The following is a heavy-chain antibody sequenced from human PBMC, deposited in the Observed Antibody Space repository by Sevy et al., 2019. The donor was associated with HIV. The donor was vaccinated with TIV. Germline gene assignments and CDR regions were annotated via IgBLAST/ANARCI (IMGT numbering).Heavy chain of an antibody. CDR2: IYSGGNT. D-gene: IGHD3-3*01. J-gene: IGHJ6*02. CDR3: ARYMEWGGRRYYYGMDV. CDR1: GFDVSTNY. V-gene: IGHV3-53*01. Sequence: GGSLRLSCAVSGFDVSTNYMTWVRQAPGKGLEWVSLIYSGGNTYYAVSVKGRFSISRDNSKNTLYLQMNSLRGEDTALYYCARYMEWGGRRYYYGMDVWGQGTTVTVSS.